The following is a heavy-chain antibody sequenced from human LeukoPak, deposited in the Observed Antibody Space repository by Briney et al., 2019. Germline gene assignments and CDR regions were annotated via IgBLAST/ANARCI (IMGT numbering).Heavy chain of an antibody. Sequence: SETLSLTCTVSGGSISSSSYYWGWIRQPPGKGLEWIGEINHSGSTNYNPSLKSRVTISVDTSKNQFSLKLSSVTAADTAVYYCARVSEFTYYYDSSGSDWGQGTLVTVSS. J-gene: IGHJ4*02. CDR3: ARVSEFTYYYDSSGSD. V-gene: IGHV4-39*07. D-gene: IGHD3-22*01. CDR2: INHSGST. CDR1: GGSISSSSYY.